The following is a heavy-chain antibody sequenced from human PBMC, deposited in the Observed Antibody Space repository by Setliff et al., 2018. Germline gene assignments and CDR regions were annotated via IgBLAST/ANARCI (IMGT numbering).Heavy chain of an antibody. J-gene: IGHJ3*02. Sequence: SETLSLTCAVYGGSFSTYYWIWIRQPPGKGLEWIGEIDHSGSTNYNPSLKSRVTISVDTSKNQFSLKLSSVTAADTAVYYCARGTGTIVRAITGTTAAFDIWGQGIMVTVSS. CDR1: GGSFSTYY. V-gene: IGHV4-34*01. D-gene: IGHD1-20*01. CDR2: IDHSGST. CDR3: ARGTGTIVRAITGTTAAFDI.